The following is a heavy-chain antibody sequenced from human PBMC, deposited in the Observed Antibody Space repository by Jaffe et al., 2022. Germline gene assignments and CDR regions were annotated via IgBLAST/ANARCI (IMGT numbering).Heavy chain of an antibody. CDR1: GVSISGVNW. Sequence: QLQLQESGPGLVKPSGTLSLTCAVSGVSISGVNWWSWVRQAPGKGLEWIGEIYHSGSTHYNPSLKSRVTMSVDKSKNQFSLTVTSVTAADTAVYYCVRDQGGMTFDLWGRGTLVSVSS. V-gene: IGHV4-4*02. J-gene: IGHJ2*01. CDR3: VRDQGGMTFDL. CDR2: IYHSGST. D-gene: IGHD3-16*01.